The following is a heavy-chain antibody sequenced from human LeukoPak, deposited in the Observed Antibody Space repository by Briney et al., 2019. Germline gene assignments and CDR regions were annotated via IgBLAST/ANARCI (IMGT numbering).Heavy chain of an antibody. CDR2: ITTSSSDM. V-gene: IGHV3-21*04. D-gene: IGHD2-15*01. CDR1: GFTFSVYS. Sequence: GGSLRLSCAASGFTFSVYSMNWVRQAPGKGLEWVSSITTSSSDMYYADSVKGRFTISRDTSRSTLYLQMNSLRAEDAAVYYCAKAPVTSCRGAFCYPFDYWGQGTLVTVSS. J-gene: IGHJ4*02. CDR3: AKAPVTSCRGAFCYPFDY.